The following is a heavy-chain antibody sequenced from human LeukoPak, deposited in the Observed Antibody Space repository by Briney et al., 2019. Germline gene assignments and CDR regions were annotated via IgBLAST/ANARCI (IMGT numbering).Heavy chain of an antibody. V-gene: IGHV3-7*01. CDR2: IKEGGSEK. D-gene: IGHD3-22*01. CDR1: GFTFSTYW. J-gene: IGHJ4*02. Sequence: GGSLRLSCAASGFTFSTYWMSWVRQAPGKGLEWVANIKEGGSEKYYGDSVKGRFTISRDNAKNSLYLQMNSPRAEDTAVYYCARDSSGYQWGQGTLVTVSS. CDR3: ARDSSGYQ.